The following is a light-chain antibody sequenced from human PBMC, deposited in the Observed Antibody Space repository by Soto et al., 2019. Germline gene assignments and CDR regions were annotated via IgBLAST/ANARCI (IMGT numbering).Light chain of an antibody. CDR3: QQYLDWPRT. CDR2: RTS. J-gene: IGKJ1*01. CDR1: QSISSN. Sequence: EIVMTQSPATLSVSPGERATLSCRASQSISSNLAWYQQKPGQAPRLLMFRTSSRATGFPARFSGSGSGTEFNLTISSLQSEDFGVYYCQQYLDWPRTFGQGTKVDIK. V-gene: IGKV3-15*01.